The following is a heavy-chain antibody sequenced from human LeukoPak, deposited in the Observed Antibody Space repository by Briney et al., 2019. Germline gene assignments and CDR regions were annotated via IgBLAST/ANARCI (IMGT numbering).Heavy chain of an antibody. Sequence: GGSLRLSCAASGFTVSSNYMNWVRQAPGKGLEWVSSISSSSSYIYYADSVKGRFTISRDNAKNSLYLQMNSLRAEDTAVYYCAKPAAAGPYYYYYMDVWGKGTTVTVSS. CDR3: AKPAAAGPYYYYYMDV. J-gene: IGHJ6*03. D-gene: IGHD6-13*01. CDR1: GFTVSSNY. CDR2: ISSSSSYI. V-gene: IGHV3-21*04.